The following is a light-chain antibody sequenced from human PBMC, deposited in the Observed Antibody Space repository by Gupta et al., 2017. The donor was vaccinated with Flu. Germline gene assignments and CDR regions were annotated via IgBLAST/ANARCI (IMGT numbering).Light chain of an antibody. CDR3: QHTDIAPYN. Sequence: DIQMTQAPSSLSASVGDRITITCQASHNIRNYVNWYQQKPGTAPRVLIFGLSNLQSGVPSRFSGSGSGTDFTLTINGLQPEDFAHYYCQHTDIAPYNFGQGTRMEIK. J-gene: IGKJ2*01. V-gene: IGKV1-39*01. CDR1: HNIRNY. CDR2: GLS.